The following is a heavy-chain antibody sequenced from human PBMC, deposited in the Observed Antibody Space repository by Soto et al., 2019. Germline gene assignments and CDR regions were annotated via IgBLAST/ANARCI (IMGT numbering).Heavy chain of an antibody. CDR2: ISYDGSNK. V-gene: IGHV3-30*18. J-gene: IGHJ4*02. Sequence: GGSLRLSCAASGFTFSSYGMHWVRQAPGKGLEWVAVISYDGSNKYYADSMKGRFTISRDNSKNTLYLQMNSLRAEDTAVYYCAKDLNYDSSGVDYWGQGTMVTVSS. CDR1: GFTFSSYG. D-gene: IGHD3-22*01. CDR3: AKDLNYDSSGVDY.